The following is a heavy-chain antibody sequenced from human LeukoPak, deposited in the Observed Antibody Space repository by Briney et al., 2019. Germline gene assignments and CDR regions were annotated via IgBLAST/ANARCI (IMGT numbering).Heavy chain of an antibody. Sequence: MGFIYGGGTDTRYSPSFQGQVTISIDKSINTAYLQWNSLKSSDTSIYYCARTGDGKYYFDYWGQGTLVTVSS. D-gene: IGHD5-24*01. V-gene: IGHV5-51*01. CDR3: ARTGDGKYYFDY. CDR2: IYGGGTDT. J-gene: IGHJ4*02.